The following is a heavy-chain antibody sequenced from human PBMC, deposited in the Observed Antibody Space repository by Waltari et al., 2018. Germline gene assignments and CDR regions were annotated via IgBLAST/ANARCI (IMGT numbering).Heavy chain of an antibody. CDR3: AKDRGCSSWHGLDY. CDR1: VFTFDAYA. J-gene: IGHJ4*02. V-gene: IGHV3-43D*03. Sequence: EVQLVDSGGVVVQPRGSLRLSCAASVFTFDAYAMHCVSHAPGKGLQCVSHISCVGCRTCYADPETGRFTISRDNIKNSLYLQMNSLRAEDTALYYCAKDRGCSSWHGLDYWGQGTLVTVSS. CDR2: ISCVGCRT. D-gene: IGHD6-13*01.